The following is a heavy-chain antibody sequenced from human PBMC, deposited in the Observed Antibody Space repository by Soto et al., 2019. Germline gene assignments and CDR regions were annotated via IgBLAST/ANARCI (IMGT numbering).Heavy chain of an antibody. J-gene: IGHJ4*02. Sequence: VGSLRLSCTASGFTFNNKWMHWVRQAPGKGLVWLSRIDGAAATTNYADSVKGRFTISRDNAKNIVFLHVNGLTDEDTAVYYCARGGAMGVDYWGQGTLVTVSS. CDR2: IDGAAATT. CDR3: ARGGAMGVDY. CDR1: GFTFNNKW. D-gene: IGHD1-26*01. V-gene: IGHV3-74*01.